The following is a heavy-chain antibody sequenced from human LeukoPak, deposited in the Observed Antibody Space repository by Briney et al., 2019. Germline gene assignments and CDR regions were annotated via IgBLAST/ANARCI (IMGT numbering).Heavy chain of an antibody. D-gene: IGHD2-2*01. V-gene: IGHV3-23*01. Sequence: AGGSLRLSCTVSEFGIGASFIKWVRQAPGKGPEWVSGISGNGVSTYYTDSAKGRFTISRDFSKNTLYLQMNSLRVEDTAIYYCAKRRVPAASGEALDYWGLGALVTVSS. CDR2: ISGNGVST. J-gene: IGHJ4*02. CDR3: AKRRVPAASGEALDY. CDR1: EFGIGASF.